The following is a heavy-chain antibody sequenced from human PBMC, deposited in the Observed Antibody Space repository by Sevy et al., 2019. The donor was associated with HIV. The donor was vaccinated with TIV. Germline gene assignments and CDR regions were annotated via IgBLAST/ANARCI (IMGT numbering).Heavy chain of an antibody. CDR1: GGTFSGYY. D-gene: IGHD3-16*01. V-gene: IGHV4-34*08. J-gene: IGHJ4*02. CDR2: INHGGTT. Sequence: SETLSLTCAVYGGTFSGYYWNWIRQPPGKGLEWIGEINHGGTTNYNPSLKSRVTLSIDTSRNQFSLKLSSVTAADTAVYYCAGGGGNYGGDYWGQGALVTVSS. CDR3: AGGGGNYGGDY.